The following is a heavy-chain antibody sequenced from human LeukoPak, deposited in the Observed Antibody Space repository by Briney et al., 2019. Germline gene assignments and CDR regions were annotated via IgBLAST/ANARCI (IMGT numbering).Heavy chain of an antibody. CDR1: GGSFSGYY. D-gene: IGHD3-22*01. CDR3: ARGTTRYYYDSSGYYYPSYFDY. Sequence: NPSETLSLTCAVYGGSFSGYYWSWIRQPPGKGLEWIGEINHSGSTNYNPSLKSRVTISVDTSKNQFSLKLSSVTAADTAVYYCARGTTRYYYDSSGYYYPSYFDYWGQGTLVTVSS. J-gene: IGHJ4*02. CDR2: INHSGST. V-gene: IGHV4-34*01.